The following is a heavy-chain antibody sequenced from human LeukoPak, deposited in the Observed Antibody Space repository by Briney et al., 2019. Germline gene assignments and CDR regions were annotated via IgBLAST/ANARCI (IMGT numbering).Heavy chain of an antibody. CDR2: ISFDGSEK. Sequence: GGSLRLSFAASGFTFRTYAMHWVRQAPGKGLEWVAVISFDGSEKHFADSVKGRFTISRDNAKNSLYLQMNSLRAEDTAVYYCARGASYGYWTGDFDYWGQGTLVTVSS. CDR1: GFTFRTYA. CDR3: ARGASYGYWTGDFDY. D-gene: IGHD5-18*01. V-gene: IGHV3-30*04. J-gene: IGHJ4*02.